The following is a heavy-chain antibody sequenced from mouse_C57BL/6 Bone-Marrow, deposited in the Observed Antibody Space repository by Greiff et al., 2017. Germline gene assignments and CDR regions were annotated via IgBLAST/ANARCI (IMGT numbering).Heavy chain of an antibody. Sequence: QVQLQQSGPGLVQPSQSLSITCTVSGFSLTSYGVHWVRQSPGKGLEWLGVIWSGGSTDYNAAFISRLSISTDNSKSQVFFKMNSLQADDTAIYYCSREKIYYDYDGFAYWGQGTLVTVSA. D-gene: IGHD2-4*01. CDR3: SREKIYYDYDGFAY. CDR1: GFSLTSYG. CDR2: IWSGGST. J-gene: IGHJ3*01. V-gene: IGHV2-2*01.